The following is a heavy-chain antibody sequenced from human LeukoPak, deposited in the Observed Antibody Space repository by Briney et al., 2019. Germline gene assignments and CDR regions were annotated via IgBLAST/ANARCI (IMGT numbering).Heavy chain of an antibody. CDR2: ISYDGINK. V-gene: IGHV3-30-3*01. Sequence: GGSLRLSCAASGFTFSSYSMHWVRQAPGKGLEWEAVISYDGINKYYADSVKGRFTISRDNSKNTLYLQMNSLRTEDTAVYYCARDPLDSSGLMNWFDPWGQGTLVTVSS. D-gene: IGHD3-22*01. J-gene: IGHJ5*02. CDR1: GFTFSSYS. CDR3: ARDPLDSSGLMNWFDP.